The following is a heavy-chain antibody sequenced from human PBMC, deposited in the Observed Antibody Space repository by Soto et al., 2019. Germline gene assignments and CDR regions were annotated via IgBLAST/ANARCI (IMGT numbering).Heavy chain of an antibody. CDR1: GFSLSTSGVG. D-gene: IGHD3-3*01. CDR3: AHRLNSPKYDFLLSGKPLTKDNWFDP. Sequence: QITLKESGPTLVKPTQTLTLTCTFSGFSLSTSGVGVGWIRQPPGKALEWLALIYWNDDKGYSPSLKSRLTITKYTSKNQVVLTMTNMDPVDTATYYCAHRLNSPKYDFLLSGKPLTKDNWFDPWGQGTLVTVSS. CDR2: IYWNDDK. J-gene: IGHJ5*02. V-gene: IGHV2-5*01.